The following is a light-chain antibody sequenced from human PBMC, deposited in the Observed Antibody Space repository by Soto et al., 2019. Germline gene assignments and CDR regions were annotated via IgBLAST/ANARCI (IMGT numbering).Light chain of an antibody. CDR1: HSISDW. CDR2: EAS. J-gene: IGKJ2*01. Sequence: DIQMTQSPSSVSASVGDRVTITCRASHSISDWVAWYQQKPGKAPKLLIYEASRLQDGVPSRFSGSGSGTDFPLAISSLQTEDFATYYCQQANSFPVHFGQGTKLEIK. V-gene: IGKV1-12*01. CDR3: QQANSFPVH.